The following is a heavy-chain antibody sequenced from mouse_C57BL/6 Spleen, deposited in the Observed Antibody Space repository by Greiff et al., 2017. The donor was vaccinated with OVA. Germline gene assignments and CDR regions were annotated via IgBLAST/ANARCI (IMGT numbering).Heavy chain of an antibody. CDR3: APDYYGSSDYAMDY. D-gene: IGHD1-1*01. Sequence: VQLQQSGAELVKPGASVKISCKASGYAFSSYWMNWVKQRPGKGLEWIGQIYPGDGDTNYNGKFKGKATLTADKSSSTAYMQLSSLTSEDSAVYFCAPDYYGSSDYAMDYWGQGTSVTVSS. CDR2: IYPGDGDT. CDR1: GYAFSSYW. V-gene: IGHV1-80*01. J-gene: IGHJ4*01.